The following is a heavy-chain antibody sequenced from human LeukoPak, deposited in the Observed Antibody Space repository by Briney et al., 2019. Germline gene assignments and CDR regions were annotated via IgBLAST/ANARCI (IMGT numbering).Heavy chain of an antibody. D-gene: IGHD5-18*01. CDR3: ARHQMRYSYGTLFDY. V-gene: IGHV4-59*08. CDR2: IYYSGST. J-gene: IGHJ4*02. Sequence: PSETLSLTCTVSGGSISSYYWSWIRQPPGKGLEWIGFIYYSGSTYYNPSPKSRVTISVDTSKNQFSLRLSSVTATDTAEYFCARHQMRYSYGTLFDYWGQGTLVTVSS. CDR1: GGSISSYY.